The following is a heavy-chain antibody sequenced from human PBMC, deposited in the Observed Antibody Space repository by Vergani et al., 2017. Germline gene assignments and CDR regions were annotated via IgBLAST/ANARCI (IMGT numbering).Heavy chain of an antibody. V-gene: IGHV4-30-4*08. CDR1: GGSISSGDYY. CDR2: IYYSGST. J-gene: IGHJ6*02. Sequence: QVQLQESGPGLVKPSQTLSLTCTVSGGSISSGDYYWSWIRQPPGKGLEWIGYIYYSGSTYYKPSLKSRVTISVDTSKNQFSLKLSSVTAADTAVYYCARATGGSSSWLWLDVWGQGTTVTVSS. D-gene: IGHD6-13*01. CDR3: ARATGGSSSWLWLDV.